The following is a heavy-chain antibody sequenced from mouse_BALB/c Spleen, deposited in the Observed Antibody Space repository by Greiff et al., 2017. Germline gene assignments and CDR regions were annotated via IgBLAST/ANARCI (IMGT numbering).Heavy chain of an antibody. J-gene: IGHJ2*01. Sequence: VKLQESGAELARPGASVKMSCKASGYTFTSYTMHWVKQRPGQGLEWIGYINPSSGYTNYNQKFKDKATLTADKSSSTAYMQLSSLTSEDSAVYYCARGLLLRYYFDYWGQGTTLTVSS. CDR3: ARGLLLRYYFDY. CDR2: INPSSGYT. CDR1: GYTFTSYT. V-gene: IGHV1-4*01. D-gene: IGHD1-1*01.